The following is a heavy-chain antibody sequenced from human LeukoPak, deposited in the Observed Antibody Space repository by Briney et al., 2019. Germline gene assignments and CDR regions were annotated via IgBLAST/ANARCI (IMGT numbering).Heavy chain of an antibody. J-gene: IGHJ3*02. Sequence: SETLSLTCTVSGGSISSGGYYWSWIRQRPGKGLEWIGYIYYSGSTYYNPSLKSRVTISVDTYKNQFSLKLSSVTAADTAVYYCAREGVVAFDIWGQGTMVTVSS. CDR3: AREGVVAFDI. D-gene: IGHD2-15*01. CDR1: GGSISSGGYY. V-gene: IGHV4-31*03. CDR2: IYYSGST.